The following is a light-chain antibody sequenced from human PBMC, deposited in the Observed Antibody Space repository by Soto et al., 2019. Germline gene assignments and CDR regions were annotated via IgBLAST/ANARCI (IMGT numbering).Light chain of an antibody. CDR3: PQYITLPHT. CDR1: QSVTNNF. Sequence: ENVLTQSPGTLSLSPGERATLSCRASQSVTNNFFAWYQQKPGQAPRLLIYGISSRATGIPDRFSGSGSGTDFTLTISRLEPEDFVVYYCPQYITLPHTFGQGTKLEVK. J-gene: IGKJ2*01. V-gene: IGKV3-20*01. CDR2: GIS.